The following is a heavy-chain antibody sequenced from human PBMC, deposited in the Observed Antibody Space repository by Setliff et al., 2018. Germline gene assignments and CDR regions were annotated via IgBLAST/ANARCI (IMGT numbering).Heavy chain of an antibody. CDR1: GATFSSYG. D-gene: IGHD6-6*01. CDR3: VREGVDRRSSTDYRHYMDV. Sequence: SVKVSYKASGATFSSYGISWVRQAPGQGLEWMGGTIPMFGTTEYAQKFQGRLTIITDESTNTAFMQLSSLRSDDTAVYYCVREGVDRRSSTDYRHYMDVWGKGTTVTSP. CDR2: TIPMFGTT. V-gene: IGHV1-69*05. J-gene: IGHJ6*03.